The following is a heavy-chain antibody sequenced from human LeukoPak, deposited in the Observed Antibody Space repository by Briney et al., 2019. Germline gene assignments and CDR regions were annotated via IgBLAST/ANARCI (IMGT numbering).Heavy chain of an antibody. CDR3: ARDRHGDYPDY. D-gene: IGHD4-17*01. J-gene: IGHJ4*02. V-gene: IGHV4-61*02. Sequence: PSQTLSLTCTVSGGSISSGSYYWSWIRQPAGKGLEWIGRIYTSGSTNYNPSLKSRVTISADTSKNQFSLKLSSVTAADTAVYYCARDRHGDYPDYWGQGTLVTVSS. CDR2: IYTSGST. CDR1: GGSISSGSYY.